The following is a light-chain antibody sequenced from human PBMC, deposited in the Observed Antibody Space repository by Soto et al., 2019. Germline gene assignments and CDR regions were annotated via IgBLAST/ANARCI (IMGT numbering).Light chain of an antibody. J-gene: IGLJ1*01. V-gene: IGLV2-14*01. Sequence: QSVVTRHASVSGSPGQSLTVSCTGTSMDVGGYNYVSWYQQHPGKAPKLMIYDVSNRPSGVSNRFSGSKSGNTASLTISGLQAEDEADYYCSSYTSSSSYVFGTGTKVTVL. CDR2: DVS. CDR1: SMDVGGYNY. CDR3: SSYTSSSSYV.